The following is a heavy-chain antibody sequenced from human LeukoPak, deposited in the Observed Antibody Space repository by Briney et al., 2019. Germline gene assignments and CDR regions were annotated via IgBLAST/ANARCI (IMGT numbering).Heavy chain of an antibody. CDR1: GGSISSGGYY. Sequence: MSSETLSLTCTVSGGSISSGGYYWSWIRQHPGKGLEWIGYIYYSGSTYYNPSLKSRVTISVDTSKNQFSLKLSSVTAAYTAVYYCVRGIWGYSSSSDYYYYMDVWGKGTTVTVSS. V-gene: IGHV4-31*03. CDR2: IYYSGST. J-gene: IGHJ6*03. D-gene: IGHD6-6*01. CDR3: VRGIWGYSSSSDYYYYMDV.